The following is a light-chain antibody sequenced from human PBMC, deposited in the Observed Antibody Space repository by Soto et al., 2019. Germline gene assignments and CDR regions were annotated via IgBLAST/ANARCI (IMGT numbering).Light chain of an antibody. V-gene: IGLV2-14*01. Sequence: QSALTQPASVSGSPGQSTTISCTGTSSDVGGYNYVSWYQQHPGEXXXLIIYDVSNRPXGVXXRFXGSXXXXXAXXXXSGLQAEDEADYYCSSFTSSHTYVFGTGTKLTVL. J-gene: IGLJ1*01. CDR2: DVS. CDR3: SSFTSSHTYV. CDR1: SSDVGGYNY.